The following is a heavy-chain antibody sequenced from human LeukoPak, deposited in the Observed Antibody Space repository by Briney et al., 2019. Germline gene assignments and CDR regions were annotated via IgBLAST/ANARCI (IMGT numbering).Heavy chain of an antibody. J-gene: IGHJ4*02. Sequence: GASVKVSCKASGYTFTGYYIHWVRQAPGQGLEWMGWINPNSGGTNYAQKFQGRVTMTRDTSISTAYMELSRLRSDDTAVYYCARTHSSGWYVRRSEYYFDYWGQGTLVTVSS. D-gene: IGHD6-19*01. CDR3: ARTHSSGWYVRRSEYYFDY. V-gene: IGHV1-2*02. CDR2: INPNSGGT. CDR1: GYTFTGYY.